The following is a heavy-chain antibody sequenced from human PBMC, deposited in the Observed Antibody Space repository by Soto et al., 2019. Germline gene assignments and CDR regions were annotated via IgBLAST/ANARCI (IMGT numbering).Heavy chain of an antibody. CDR2: ISSTTNYI. CDR1: GFTFTRYG. V-gene: IGHV3-21*06. J-gene: IGHJ4*02. CDR3: ARESEDLTSNFDY. Sequence: LRLSCAASGFTFTRYGMNWVRQAPGKGLEWVSSISSTTNYIYYGDSMKGRFTISRDNAKNSLYLEMNSLRAEDTAVYYCARESEDLTSNFDYWGQGTLVTVSS.